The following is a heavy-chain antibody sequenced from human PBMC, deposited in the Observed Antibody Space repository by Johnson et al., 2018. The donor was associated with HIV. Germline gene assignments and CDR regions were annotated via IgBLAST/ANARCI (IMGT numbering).Heavy chain of an antibody. D-gene: IGHD2-8*01. J-gene: IGHJ3*01. V-gene: IGHV3-13*01. CDR3: ARLRRMGAFDL. CDR2: IGTAGDT. Sequence: VQLVESGGGLVQPEGSLRLSCAASGISVSSYYMSWVRQAPGKGLEWVSAIGTAGDTYYPGSVKGRFTISRENAKNSLYLQMNSLRAGDTAVYYCARLRRMGAFDLGGQGTMVTVSS. CDR1: GISVSSYY.